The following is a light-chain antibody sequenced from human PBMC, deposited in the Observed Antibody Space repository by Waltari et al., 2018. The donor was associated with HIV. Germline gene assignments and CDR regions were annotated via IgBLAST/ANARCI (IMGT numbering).Light chain of an antibody. CDR2: DDS. V-gene: IGLV3-21*02. CDR3: QVWDSSSDHVV. CDR1: NIGSQS. J-gene: IGLJ2*01. Sequence: SYALTQPPSVSVAPGQTARIPCGGNNIGSQSVHWYQQKPGQAPVLVVYDDSDRPSGIPERFSGSNSGNTATLTISRVEAGDEADYYCQVWDSSSDHVVFGGGTKLTVL.